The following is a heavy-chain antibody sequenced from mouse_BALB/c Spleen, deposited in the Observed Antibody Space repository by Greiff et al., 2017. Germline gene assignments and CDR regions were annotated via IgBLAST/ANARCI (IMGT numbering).Heavy chain of an antibody. D-gene: IGHD1-1*01. CDR3: ALSYYGSSYGYYAMDY. V-gene: IGHV2-6-7*01. J-gene: IGHJ4*01. CDR1: GFSLTGYG. Sequence: VMLVESGPGLVAPSQSLSITCTVSGFSLTGYGVNWVRQPPGKGLEWLGMIWGDGSTDYNSALKSRLSISKDNSKSQVFLKMNSLQTDDTARYYCALSYYGSSYGYYAMDYWGQGTSVTVSS. CDR2: IWGDGST.